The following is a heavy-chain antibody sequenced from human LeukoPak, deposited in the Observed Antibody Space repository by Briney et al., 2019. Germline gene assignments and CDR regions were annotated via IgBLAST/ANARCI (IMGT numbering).Heavy chain of an antibody. D-gene: IGHD2-2*01. Sequence: PSETLSLTCTASSGSISSSSYYWRWIRQPPGKGLEWIGSIYYSGSTYYNPSLKSRVTISVDTSKNQFSLKLSSVTAADTAVYYCARHLGPSHSDYWGQGTLVTVSS. CDR1: SGSISSSSYY. V-gene: IGHV4-39*01. CDR3: ARHLGPSHSDY. J-gene: IGHJ4*02. CDR2: IYYSGST.